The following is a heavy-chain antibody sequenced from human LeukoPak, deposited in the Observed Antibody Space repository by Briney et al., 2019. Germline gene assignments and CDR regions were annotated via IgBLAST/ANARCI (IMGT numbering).Heavy chain of an antibody. Sequence: PGGSLRLSCTASGFTFGDYAMSWFRQAPGKGLEWVGFIRSKAYGGTTEYAASVKGRFTTSRDDSKSIAYLQMNSLKTEDTAVYYCTRDDIWFGETQRTYYFDYWGQGTLVTVSS. CDR2: IRSKAYGGTT. CDR1: GFTFGDYA. J-gene: IGHJ4*02. D-gene: IGHD3-10*01. V-gene: IGHV3-49*03. CDR3: TRDDIWFGETQRTYYFDY.